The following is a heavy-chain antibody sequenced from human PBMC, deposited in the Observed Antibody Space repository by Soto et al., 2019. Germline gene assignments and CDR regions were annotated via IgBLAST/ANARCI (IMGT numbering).Heavy chain of an antibody. Sequence: SETLSLTCSVSGGSTSDKSYFWGWVRQSPGKGLEWIGSMYYSGSSYYNPSLKSRIAISVDTSKDQFSLKLRSVTAADTAVYFCARQRLLRLKPDFDIWGQGTLVTVSS. CDR2: MYYSGSS. J-gene: IGHJ4*02. V-gene: IGHV4-39*01. D-gene: IGHD2-21*02. CDR1: GGSTSDKSYF. CDR3: ARQRLLRLKPDFDI.